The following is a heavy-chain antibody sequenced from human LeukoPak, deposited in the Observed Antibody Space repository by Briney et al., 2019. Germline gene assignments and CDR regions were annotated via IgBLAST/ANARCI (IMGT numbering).Heavy chain of an antibody. Sequence: ASVKVSCKGSGCTFTSSAMQGVRQARGQGGEGIGWIDVGRGKTNYAQKFQERVTITRDMTTSTDYMELSSLRSEDTAVYYCAAETGDRLRVDYWGQGTLVTVSS. V-gene: IGHV1-58*02. CDR1: GCTFTSSA. CDR3: AAETGDRLRVDY. D-gene: IGHD2-21*01. J-gene: IGHJ4*02. CDR2: IDVGRGKT.